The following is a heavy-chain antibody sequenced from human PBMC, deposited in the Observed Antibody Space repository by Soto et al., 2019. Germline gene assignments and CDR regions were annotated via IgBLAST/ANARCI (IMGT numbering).Heavy chain of an antibody. V-gene: IGHV4-4*02. D-gene: IGHD1-1*01. Sequence: WETLALTCPLSGGSVIAPDGWSWVRQSPDKGLEWIAEVHISGHSNYNPSLRSRVSVSIDSSKNQFYLNLNSVTAADTAIYYCARVRQGCSANNCYFDPWGQGTQVTVSS. CDR3: ARVRQGCSANNCYFDP. CDR2: VHISGHS. CDR1: GGSVIAPDG. J-gene: IGHJ5*01.